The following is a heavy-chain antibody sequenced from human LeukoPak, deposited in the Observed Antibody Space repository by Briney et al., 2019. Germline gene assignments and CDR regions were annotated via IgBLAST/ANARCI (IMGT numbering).Heavy chain of an antibody. CDR3: ARDSYSSGWYLVFDY. Sequence: PGGSLRLSCAASGFTFSSYEMNWVRQAPGTGLEGVSYISSSGSTIYYADSVKGRFTISRDNAKNSLYLQMNSLRAEDTAVYYCARDSYSSGWYLVFDYWGQGTLVTVSS. D-gene: IGHD6-19*01. CDR2: ISSSGSTI. J-gene: IGHJ4*02. CDR1: GFTFSSYE. V-gene: IGHV3-48*03.